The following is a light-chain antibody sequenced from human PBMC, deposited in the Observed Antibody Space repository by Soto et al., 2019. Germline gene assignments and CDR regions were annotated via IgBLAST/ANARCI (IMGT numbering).Light chain of an antibody. J-gene: IGKJ1*01. V-gene: IGKV1-5*03. CDR3: LQYETYWT. Sequence: DIQMAQSPSTLSASIGDGVTITCRASQTISDWLAWHQQKPGKAPKLLIYKASSLESGVPSRFSGSGSGTEFTLTISSLQPDDVATYYCLQYETYWTFGQGTKVDIK. CDR1: QTISDW. CDR2: KAS.